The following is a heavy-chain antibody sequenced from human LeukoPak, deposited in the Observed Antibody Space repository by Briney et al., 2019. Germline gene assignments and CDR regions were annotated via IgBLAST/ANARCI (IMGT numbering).Heavy chain of an antibody. V-gene: IGHV3-74*01. CDR1: GFTFSSYW. CDR3: GRGMTFIVG. Sequence: GGSLRLSCAASGFTFSSYWMHWVRQAPGKGLVWVSRIKSDGSSTSYADSVKGRFTISRDNAKNSVYLQMNSLRAEDTALYYCGRGMTFIVGWGQGTLVTVSS. D-gene: IGHD3-22*01. J-gene: IGHJ4*02. CDR2: IKSDGSST.